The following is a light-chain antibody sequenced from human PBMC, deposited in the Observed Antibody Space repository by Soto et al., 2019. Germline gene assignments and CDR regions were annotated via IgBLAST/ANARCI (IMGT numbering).Light chain of an antibody. CDR3: QEYNSHSRYT. CDR1: QSISSR. V-gene: IGKV1-5*03. Sequence: DIQMTQSPSTLSASVGDRVTITCRASQSISSRLAWYQQKPGKAPKLLIYTASSLESGVPSRFSGSGSGTEFTLTISSLQPDDFATYYCQEYNSHSRYTFGQGTKLEIK. CDR2: TAS. J-gene: IGKJ2*01.